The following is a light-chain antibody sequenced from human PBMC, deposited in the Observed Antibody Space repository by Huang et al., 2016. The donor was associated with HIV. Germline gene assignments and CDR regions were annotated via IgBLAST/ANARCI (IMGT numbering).Light chain of an antibody. CDR2: AAS. V-gene: IGKV1-NL1*01. Sequence: DIQMTQSPSSLSASVGDRVTITCRASQGISNSLAWYQQKPGKAPKLLLYAASRLESGVPARFSGSGSGTDYTLTISSVQPEDLASYYCQQYYSTPYTLAQGTKLEIK. CDR1: QGISNS. J-gene: IGKJ2*01. CDR3: QQYYSTPYT.